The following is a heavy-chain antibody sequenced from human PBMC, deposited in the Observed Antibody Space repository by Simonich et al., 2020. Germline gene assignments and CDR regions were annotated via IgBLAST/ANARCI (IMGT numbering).Heavy chain of an antibody. CDR2: IYRGGSK. V-gene: IGHV3-53*01. D-gene: IGHD1-1*01. J-gene: IGHJ4*02. Sequence: EVQLVESGGGLIQPGGSLRLSCAASGFTVSSNYMSWVRQAPGKGLEWVLVIYRGGSKNYADSVKGRITISRDKSKNTLYLQISSLRAEDTAVYYCARWTATGYYFDYWGQGTLVTVSS. CDR1: GFTVSSNY. CDR3: ARWTATGYYFDY.